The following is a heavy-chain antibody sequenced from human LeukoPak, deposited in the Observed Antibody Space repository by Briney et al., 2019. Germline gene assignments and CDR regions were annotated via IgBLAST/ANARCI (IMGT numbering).Heavy chain of an antibody. CDR3: TKGDGGWYPIDS. D-gene: IGHD6-19*01. CDR1: GFTFKEYG. Sequence: PGGSLRLSCAASGFTFKEYGMSWLRQAPGKGVEWVSTINDNGANTHYADSVKGRFTISRDSSKNTLFLQMNSLRADDTARYYCTKGDGGWYPIDSWGQGTLIIVSS. V-gene: IGHV3-23*01. J-gene: IGHJ4*02. CDR2: INDNGANT.